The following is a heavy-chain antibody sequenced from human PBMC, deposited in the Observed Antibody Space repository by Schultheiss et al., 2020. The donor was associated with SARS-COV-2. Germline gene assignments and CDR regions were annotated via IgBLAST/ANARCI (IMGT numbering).Heavy chain of an antibody. Sequence: GGSLRLSCAASGFTFSSYWMSWVRQAPGKGLEWVSAISGSGGSTYYADSVKGRFTISRDNAKNSLYLQMNSLRAEDTAVYYCARDQFVDPTGMDVWGQGTTVTVSS. CDR2: ISGSGGST. D-gene: IGHD3-10*01. CDR1: GFTFSSYW. V-gene: IGHV3-21*01. CDR3: ARDQFVDPTGMDV. J-gene: IGHJ6*02.